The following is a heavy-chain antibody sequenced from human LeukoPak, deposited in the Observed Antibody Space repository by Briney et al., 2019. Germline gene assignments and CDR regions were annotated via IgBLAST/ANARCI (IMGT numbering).Heavy chain of an antibody. CDR3: ATIYSRSYAC. Sequence: ASVKVSCKASGYTFTSDDINCVRQATGQGLEWMGWMNPNSGNTGYAQKFQGRVTMTRNTSISTSYMELSSMRSENTAVYYCATIYSRSYACWGQGRLVTVYS. CDR2: MNPNSGNT. CDR1: GYTFTSDD. J-gene: IGHJ4*02. D-gene: IGHD1-26*01. V-gene: IGHV1-8*01.